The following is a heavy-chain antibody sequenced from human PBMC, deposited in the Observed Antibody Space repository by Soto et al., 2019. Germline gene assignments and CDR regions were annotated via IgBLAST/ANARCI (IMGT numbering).Heavy chain of an antibody. D-gene: IGHD3-10*01. Sequence: PSETLSLTCDVSGDSIRSANYFWSWIRQTPGKGLEWIGHLYYIGRSTYNPSLESRVTISLATSKIQFSLRLTSVTAADTAVYYCARVDGSGTFSFFDSWGHGTLVTVS. CDR2: LYYIGRS. V-gene: IGHV4-61*01. J-gene: IGHJ4*01. CDR1: GDSIRSANYF. CDR3: ARVDGSGTFSFFDS.